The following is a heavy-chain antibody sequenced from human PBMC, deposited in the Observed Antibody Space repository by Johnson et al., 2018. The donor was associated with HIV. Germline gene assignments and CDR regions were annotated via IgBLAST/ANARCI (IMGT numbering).Heavy chain of an antibody. Sequence: QVQLVESGGGLVKPGGSLRLSCAASGFTFSDYYMSWIRQAPGKGLEWVSYISSSGSTIYYADSVKGRFTISRDNSKNTLYLQMTSLRAEDTAMYYCARVSSIAALWDACDIWGQGTMVTVSS. CDR3: ARVSSIAALWDACDI. V-gene: IGHV3-11*04. CDR2: ISSSGSTI. J-gene: IGHJ3*02. CDR1: GFTFSDYY. D-gene: IGHD6-6*01.